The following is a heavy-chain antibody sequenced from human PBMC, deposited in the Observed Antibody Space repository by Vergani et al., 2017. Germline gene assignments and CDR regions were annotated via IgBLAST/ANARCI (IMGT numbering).Heavy chain of an antibody. CDR3: ARETRVDITMRHFDY. CDR2: IYSTGST. V-gene: IGHV4-30-4*01. J-gene: IGHJ4*02. CDR1: GDSISSGVYY. Sequence: QVQLQESGPGLVKPSQTLSLTCSVSGDSISSGVYYWNWIRQHPGKGLEWIGYIYSTGSTHHNPSLRRRINMSVDTSKNQFSLKLSSVTAADTAVYYCARETRVDITMRHFDYWGQGTLVTVSS. D-gene: IGHD3-22*01.